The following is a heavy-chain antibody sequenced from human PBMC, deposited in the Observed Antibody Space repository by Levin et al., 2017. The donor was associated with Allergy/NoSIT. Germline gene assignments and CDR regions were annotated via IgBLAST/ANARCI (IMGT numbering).Heavy chain of an antibody. V-gene: IGHV3-30*18. CDR2: ISYDGSNK. Sequence: AGGSLRLSCAASGFTFSSYGMHWVRQAPGKGLEWVAVISYDGSNKYYADSVKGRFTISRDNSKNTLYLQMNSLRAEDTAVYYCAKEHPNYYYYGMDVWGQGTTVTVSS. CDR1: GFTFSSYG. CDR3: AKEHPNYYYYGMDV. J-gene: IGHJ6*02.